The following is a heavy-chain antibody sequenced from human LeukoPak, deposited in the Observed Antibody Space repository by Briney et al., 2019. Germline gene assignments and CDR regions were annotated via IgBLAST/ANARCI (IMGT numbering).Heavy chain of an antibody. CDR1: RFTFSSYG. CDR3: AKDRCSNGVGCYYYYMDV. V-gene: IGHV3-30*02. Sequence: GGSLRLSCAASRFTFSSYGMHWVRQAPGKGLEWVAYIQYDGSNEQYADSVKGRFSISRDSSQNILYLQMNSLRAEDTAVYYCAKDRCSNGVGCYYYYMDVWGKGTTVTIS. D-gene: IGHD2-8*01. CDR2: IQYDGSNE. J-gene: IGHJ6*03.